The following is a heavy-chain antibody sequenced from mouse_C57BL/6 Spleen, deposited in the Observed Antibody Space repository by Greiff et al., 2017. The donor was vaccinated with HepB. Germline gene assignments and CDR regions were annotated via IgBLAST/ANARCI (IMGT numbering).Heavy chain of an antibody. J-gene: IGHJ2*01. CDR3: TRNENYYGSSY. CDR2: IDPETGGT. CDR1: GYTFTDYE. D-gene: IGHD1-1*01. V-gene: IGHV1-15*01. Sequence: QVQLQQSGAELVRPGASVTLSCKASGYTFTDYEMHWVKQTPVHGLEWIGAIDPETGGTAYNQKFKGKAILTADKSSSTAYMELRSLTSEDSAVYYCTRNENYYGSSYWGQGTTLTVSS.